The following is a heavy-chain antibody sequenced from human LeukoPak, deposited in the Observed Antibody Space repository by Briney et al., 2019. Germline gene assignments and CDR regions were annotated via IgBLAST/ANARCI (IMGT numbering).Heavy chain of an antibody. CDR1: GGSISSSSYY. V-gene: IGHV4-39*07. D-gene: IGHD3-3*01. CDR3: ASIFRSGHFDY. J-gene: IGHJ4*02. Sequence: SETLSLTCTVSGGSISSSSYYWGWIRQPPGKGLEWIGEINHSGSTNYNPSLKSRVTISVDTSKNQFSLKLSSVTAADTAVYYCASIFRSGHFDYWGQGTLVTVSS. CDR2: INHSGST.